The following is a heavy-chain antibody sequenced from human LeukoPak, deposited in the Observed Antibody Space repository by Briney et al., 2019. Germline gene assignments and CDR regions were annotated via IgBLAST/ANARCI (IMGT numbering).Heavy chain of an antibody. Sequence: GGSLRLSCAASGFTFSSYGMHWVRQAPGKGLEWVAFIRYDGSNKYYADSVKGRFTISRDNSKNTLYLQMNSLRAEDTAVYYCARPQEGRALTRGDAFDIWGQGTMVTVSS. CDR3: ARPQEGRALTRGDAFDI. CDR1: GFTFSSYG. V-gene: IGHV3-30*02. CDR2: IRYDGSNK. J-gene: IGHJ3*02.